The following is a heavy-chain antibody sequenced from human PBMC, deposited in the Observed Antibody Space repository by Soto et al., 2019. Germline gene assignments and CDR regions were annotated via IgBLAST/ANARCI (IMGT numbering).Heavy chain of an antibody. J-gene: IGHJ5*02. Sequence: PSETLSITCTFSGGSISISSSGWGGVRQPPGKGLEWMATIYSGSTYQNPSLKSRVTISVDTSKNQFSLKLSSVAAPDTAIYYCVTTRGIEVRGSFDHWGQGTMVTVSS. CDR2: IYSGST. CDR1: GGSISISSSG. CDR3: VTTRGIEVRGSFDH. D-gene: IGHD6-19*01. V-gene: IGHV4-39*01.